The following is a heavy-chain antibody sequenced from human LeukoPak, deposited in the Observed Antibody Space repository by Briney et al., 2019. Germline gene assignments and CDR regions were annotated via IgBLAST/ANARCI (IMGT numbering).Heavy chain of an antibody. CDR2: ANPTT. CDR3: ARVGGHCSGGTCTYYFDY. V-gene: IGHV1-46*01. J-gene: IGHJ4*02. CDR1: GYTFTSYY. D-gene: IGHD2-15*01. Sequence: EASVKVSCKASGYTFTSYYLHWVRQAPGQGLEWMGIANPTTSYAQKFQDRVTMTRNTSTSTVYMELSSLRSEDTAVYYCARVGGHCSGGTCTYYFDYWGQGTLVTVSS.